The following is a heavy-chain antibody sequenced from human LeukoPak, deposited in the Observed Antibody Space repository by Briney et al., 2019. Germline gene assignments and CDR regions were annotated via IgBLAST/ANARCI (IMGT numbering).Heavy chain of an antibody. J-gene: IGHJ6*02. CDR3: ARLYYDILTGYYPLDYYYYGMDV. CDR1: GFTFNNYA. CDR2: INPNSGGT. V-gene: IGHV1-2*02. Sequence: GGSLRLSCAASGFTFNNYAMHWVRQAPGQGLEWMGWINPNSGGTNYAQKFQGRVTMTRDTSISTAYMELSRLRSDDTAVYYCARLYYDILTGYYPLDYYYYGMDVWGQGTTVTVSS. D-gene: IGHD3-9*01.